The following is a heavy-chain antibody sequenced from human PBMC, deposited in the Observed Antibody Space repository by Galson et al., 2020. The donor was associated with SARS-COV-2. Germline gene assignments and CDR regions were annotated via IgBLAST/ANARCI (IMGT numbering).Heavy chain of an antibody. D-gene: IGHD2-2*01. CDR3: AGELEIMPEPRNWFDP. CDR1: GGSISSSNC. Sequence: SETLSLTCAVSGGSISSSNCWSCVRQPPGKGLEWLGEIYHIGSTNYNPSLKSRVTISVDKSKNQFSLKLSSVTAADTAVYYCAGELEIMPEPRNWFDPWGQGTLVTVSS. CDR2: IYHIGST. V-gene: IGHV4-4*02. J-gene: IGHJ5*02.